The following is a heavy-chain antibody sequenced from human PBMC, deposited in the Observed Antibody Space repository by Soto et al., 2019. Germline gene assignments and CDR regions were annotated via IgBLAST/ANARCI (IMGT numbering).Heavy chain of an antibody. CDR2: INPSGGAT. D-gene: IGHD3-22*01. CDR3: ARGSGDSGGYYCAEYFQH. CDR1: GYTFTNYY. V-gene: IGHV1-46*01. Sequence: QVQLVQSGAEVKKPGASVKVSCKASGYTFTNYYMHWVRQAPGQGLEWMGIINPSGGATDYAPKFQGRVIVTRDTSTSTSYMELSSLRSEDTAVYYCARGSGDSGGYYCAEYFQHWGQGTLVTVSS. J-gene: IGHJ1*01.